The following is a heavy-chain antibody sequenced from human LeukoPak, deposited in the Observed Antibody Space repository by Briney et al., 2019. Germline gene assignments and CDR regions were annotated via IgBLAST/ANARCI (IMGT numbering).Heavy chain of an antibody. CDR3: ARAAWGSDY. Sequence: PGGSLRLSCAASGFTFSSYDMSWVRQAPGKGLEWVSFISTRGIIIYYADSVKGRFTISRDNAKNSLYLQMDSLRAEDTAVYYCARAAWGSDYWGQGTLVSVSP. CDR2: ISTRGIII. D-gene: IGHD7-27*01. J-gene: IGHJ4*02. CDR1: GFTFSSYD. V-gene: IGHV3-48*03.